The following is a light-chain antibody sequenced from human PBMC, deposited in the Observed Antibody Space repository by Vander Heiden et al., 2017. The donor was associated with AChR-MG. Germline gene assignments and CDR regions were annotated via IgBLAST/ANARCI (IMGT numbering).Light chain of an antibody. J-gene: IGLJ1*01. V-gene: IGLV2-14*01. CDR2: DVS. CDR3: SSYTSSSTLAYV. CDR1: SSDVVGYNY. Sequence: QSALTQPASVSGSPGQSITISCTGTSSDVVGYNYVSWYQQHGGKAPRLMIYDVSKGPSGVSNRFSGCKSGNTATLTIAGLQAEDEADYYCSSYTSSSTLAYVFGTGTKVTVL.